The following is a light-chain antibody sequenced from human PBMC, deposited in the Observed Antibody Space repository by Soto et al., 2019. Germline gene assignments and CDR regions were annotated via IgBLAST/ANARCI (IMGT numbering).Light chain of an antibody. J-gene: IGKJ1*01. V-gene: IGKV1-5*03. Sequence: DIQMTQSPSTLSASVGDRVTITCRASQRISTWLAWYQQKPGKTPNLLIYKASILEGGVPSRFSGNGSGTEFTLTISSLQPDDFATYYCQQYNVDSRTFGQGTKVEIK. CDR1: QRISTW. CDR2: KAS. CDR3: QQYNVDSRT.